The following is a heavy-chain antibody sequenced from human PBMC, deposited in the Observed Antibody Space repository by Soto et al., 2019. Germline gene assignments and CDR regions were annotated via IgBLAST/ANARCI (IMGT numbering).Heavy chain of an antibody. CDR3: AKRDSGSGRSPPLINY. CDR1: GFTFSSYS. Sequence: QLLESGGGLVQPGGSLRLSCAASGFTFSSYSMNWVRQAPGKGLQWVATVGGGGDNIFYADSVKGRFTISRDDSQNMVFLQRNSLRPEDTAVYFCAKRDSGSGRSPPLINYWGQGTLVTVSS. V-gene: IGHV3-23*01. D-gene: IGHD3-10*01. CDR2: VGGGGDNI. J-gene: IGHJ4*02.